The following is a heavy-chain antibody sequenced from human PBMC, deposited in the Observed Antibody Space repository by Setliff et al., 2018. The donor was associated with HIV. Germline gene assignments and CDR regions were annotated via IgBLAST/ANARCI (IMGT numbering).Heavy chain of an antibody. D-gene: IGHD2-15*01. V-gene: IGHV3-74*01. CDR1: GVTFSSYA. CDR3: AADRIVLGDY. CDR2: IKSDGSVI. Sequence: PGGSLRLSCAASGVTFSSYAMSWVRQAPGKGLVWVSHIKSDGSVIQYADSVKGRFTISRDNAKNTLYLQMNSLRVEDTAVYYCAADRIVLGDYWGQGTLVTVSS. J-gene: IGHJ4*02.